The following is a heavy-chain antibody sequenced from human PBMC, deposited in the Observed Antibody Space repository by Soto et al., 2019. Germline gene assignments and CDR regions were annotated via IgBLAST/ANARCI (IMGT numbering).Heavy chain of an antibody. CDR2: IIPIFGTA. V-gene: IGHV1-69*13. J-gene: IGHJ4*02. Sequence: SVKVSCKASGGTFSSYAISWVRQAPGQGLEWMGGIIPIFGTANYAQKFQGRVTITADESTSTAYMELSSLRSEDTAVYYCATDYDSRTYYFDYWGQGTLVTVSS. D-gene: IGHD3-22*01. CDR1: GGTFSSYA. CDR3: ATDYDSRTYYFDY.